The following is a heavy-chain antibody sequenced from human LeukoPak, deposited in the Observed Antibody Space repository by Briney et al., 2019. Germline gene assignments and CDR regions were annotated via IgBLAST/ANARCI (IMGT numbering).Heavy chain of an antibody. V-gene: IGHV3-30*18. CDR3: AKGRGIAAAGTRPRPPNDY. CDR1: GFTFSSYG. J-gene: IGHJ4*02. CDR2: ISYDGSNK. Sequence: GGSLRLSCAASGFTFSSYGMHWVRQAPGKGLEWVAVISYDGSNKYYADSVKGRFTISRDNSKNTLYLQMNSLRAEDTAVYYCAKGRGIAAAGTRPRPPNDYWGQGTLVTVSS. D-gene: IGHD6-13*01.